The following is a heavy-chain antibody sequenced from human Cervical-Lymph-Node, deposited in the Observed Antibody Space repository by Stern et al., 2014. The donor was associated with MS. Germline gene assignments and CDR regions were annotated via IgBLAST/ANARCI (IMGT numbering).Heavy chain of an antibody. CDR3: ARQTYDSGGWEFDP. V-gene: IGHV4-61*02. CDR1: GGSISSGNYY. D-gene: IGHD4-23*01. CDR2: IYTRGNI. Sequence: QVQLQESGPGLVKPSQTLSLTCTVSGGSISSGNYYWTWVRQPAGKGLEWIGRIYTRGNIDYNPSLKRQVITSVDTSKNQFSLERSSVTAADTAMYYCARQTYDSGGWEFDPWGQGTLVIVSS. J-gene: IGHJ5*02.